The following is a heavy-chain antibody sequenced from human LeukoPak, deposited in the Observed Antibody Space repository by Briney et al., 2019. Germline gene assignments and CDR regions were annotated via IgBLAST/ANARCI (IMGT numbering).Heavy chain of an antibody. CDR2: INGQGNNT. CDR1: GFIFSKYA. CDR3: VRKGVTIFGVVIAPYGMDV. D-gene: IGHD3-3*01. Sequence: GGSLRLSCATSGFIFSKYAMHWVRQAPGQGLEYVSGINGQGNNTYYADSVKGRFTISRDNSKNAPYLQMGSLRAEDMAVYYCVRKGVTIFGVVIAPYGMDVWGQGTTVSVSS. J-gene: IGHJ6*02. V-gene: IGHV3-64*02.